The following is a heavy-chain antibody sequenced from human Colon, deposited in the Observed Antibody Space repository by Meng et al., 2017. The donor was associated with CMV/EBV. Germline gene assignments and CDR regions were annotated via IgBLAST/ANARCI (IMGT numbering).Heavy chain of an antibody. CDR2: IYAGGRST. CDR1: GFTFSNYA. CDR3: AKGSLVWLYYGMDV. D-gene: IGHD3-3*01. V-gene: IGHV3-23*03. J-gene: IGHJ6*02. Sequence: GESLKISCAGSGFTFSNYAMSWVRQAPGKGLEWVSVIYAGGRSTYFADSVKGRFIISRDDSKNTLYMEMNSLRAEDTAVYYCAKGSLVWLYYGMDVWGQGTTVTVSS.